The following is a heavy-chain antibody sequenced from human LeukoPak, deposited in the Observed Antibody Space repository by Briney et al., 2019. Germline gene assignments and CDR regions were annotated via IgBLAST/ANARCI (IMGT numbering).Heavy chain of an antibody. Sequence: SDTLSLTCAASGHSISSNNWWGWIRQPPGKGLEWIGYIYSSGSTYYNPSLKSRVTMSIDTSKNQFSLKLSSVTAVDTAVYYCGRHYCSSTSCYIDYWGQGTLVTVSS. J-gene: IGHJ4*02. CDR1: GHSISSNNW. CDR2: IYSSGST. V-gene: IGHV4-28*01. CDR3: GRHYCSSTSCYIDY. D-gene: IGHD2-2*02.